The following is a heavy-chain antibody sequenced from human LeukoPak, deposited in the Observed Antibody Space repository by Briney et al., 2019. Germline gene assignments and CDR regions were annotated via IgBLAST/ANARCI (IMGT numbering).Heavy chain of an antibody. CDR2: IYYSGST. J-gene: IGHJ6*04. D-gene: IGHD3-3*01. V-gene: IGHV4-39*07. CDR1: GGSISSSSYY. Sequence: PSETLSLTCTVSGGSISSSSYYWGWIRQPPGKGLEWIGSIYYSGSTYYNPSLKSRVTISVDTSKNQFSLKLSSVTAADPAVYYCARVYEGTIFGVVTFDVWGKGTTVTVSS. CDR3: ARVYEGTIFGVVTFDV.